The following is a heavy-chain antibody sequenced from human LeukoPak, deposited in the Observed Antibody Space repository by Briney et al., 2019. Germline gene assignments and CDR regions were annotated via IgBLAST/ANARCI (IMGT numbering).Heavy chain of an antibody. V-gene: IGHV1-46*01. J-gene: IGHJ4*02. D-gene: IGHD6-19*01. Sequence: ASVKVSCKPSGYTFINYIIHWLRQTPGQGLEWMGIIIPSGGSTIYAQKCRGRVTMTRDTSTSTVYMELSSLRPEDTAVYYCARDIRSGWYYFDYWGQGTLVTVSS. CDR3: ARDIRSGWYYFDY. CDR2: IIPSGGST. CDR1: GYTFINYI.